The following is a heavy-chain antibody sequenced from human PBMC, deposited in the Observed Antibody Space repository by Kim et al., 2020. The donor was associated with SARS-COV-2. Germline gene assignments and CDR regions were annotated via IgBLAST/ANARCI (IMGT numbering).Heavy chain of an antibody. CDR3: ARPVDTAMVTNAFDI. V-gene: IGHV5-10-1*01. Sequence: PSVQGHVTISADKSISTAYLQWSSLKASDTAMYYCARPVDTAMVTNAFDIWGQGTMVTVSS. J-gene: IGHJ3*02. D-gene: IGHD5-18*01.